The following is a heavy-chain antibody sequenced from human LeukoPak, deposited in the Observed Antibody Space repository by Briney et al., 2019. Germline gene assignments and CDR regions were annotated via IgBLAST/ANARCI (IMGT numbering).Heavy chain of an antibody. J-gene: IGHJ4*02. D-gene: IGHD6-13*01. V-gene: IGHV4-34*01. CDR1: GGSFSGYY. Sequence: KPSETLSLTCAVYGGSFSGYYWSWIRQPPGKGLEWMGEINHSGSTNYNPSLKSRVTISGDTSKSQFCMKLSTVTAADTAVYYCARGRSSSWYNFDYWGQGSLVTVSS. CDR2: INHSGST. CDR3: ARGRSSSWYNFDY.